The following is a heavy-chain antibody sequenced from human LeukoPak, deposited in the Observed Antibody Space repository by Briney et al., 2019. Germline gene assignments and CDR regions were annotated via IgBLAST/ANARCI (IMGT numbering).Heavy chain of an antibody. CDR1: GFTFSNYA. V-gene: IGHV3-23*01. CDR2: ISDTGDIT. CDR3: AKDRGYYYCQGSQEAFDI. J-gene: IGHJ3*02. Sequence: GGSLRLSCAASGFTFSNYAMSWVRQAPGKGLQWVSGISDTGDITYYADSVKGRFTISRDNSKNTLYLQMNSLRAEDTAVYYCAKDRGYYYCQGSQEAFDIWGQGTRVTVSS. D-gene: IGHD3-10*01.